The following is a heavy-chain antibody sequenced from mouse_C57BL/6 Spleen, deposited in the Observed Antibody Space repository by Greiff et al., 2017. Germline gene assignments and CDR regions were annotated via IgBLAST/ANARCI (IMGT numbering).Heavy chain of an antibody. CDR3: ESGGYYWYFDV. CDR2: IDPRNGGT. V-gene: IGHV1-53*01. CDR1: GYTFTSYW. J-gene: IGHJ1*03. D-gene: IGHD2-2*01. Sequence: QVHVKQPGTELVKPGASVKLSCKASGYTFTSYWMHWVKQRPGQGLEWIGNIDPRNGGTNYNEKFKSKATLTVDKSSSTAYMQLSSLTSEDSAVDYGESGGYYWYFDVWGTGTTVTVS.